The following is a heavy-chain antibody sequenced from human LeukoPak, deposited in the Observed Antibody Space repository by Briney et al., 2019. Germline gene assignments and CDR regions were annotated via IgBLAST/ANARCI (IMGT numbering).Heavy chain of an antibody. CDR3: AKGPNYYDSSGYLGPSTD. Sequence: WVRQAPGKGLEWVSSISWNSGSIGYADSVKGRFTISRDNAKNSLYLQMNSLRAEDTALYYCAKGPNYYDSSGYLGPSTDWGQGTLVTVSS. D-gene: IGHD3-22*01. V-gene: IGHV3-9*01. CDR2: ISWNSGSI. J-gene: IGHJ4*02.